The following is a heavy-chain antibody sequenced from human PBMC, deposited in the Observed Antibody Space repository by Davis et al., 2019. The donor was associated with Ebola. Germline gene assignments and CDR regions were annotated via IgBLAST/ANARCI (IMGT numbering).Heavy chain of an antibody. CDR2: MSSYNGNT. CDR1: GYSYTSYG. Sequence: AASVKVSCKASGYSYTSYGISWVRQAPGQGLEWMGWMSSYNGNTNYAQKLQGRVTMTTDTSRSTAYMELRSLTSDDTAEYFCARGRNGGWDFDYWGQGTRVTVSS. CDR3: ARGRNGGWDFDY. J-gene: IGHJ4*02. V-gene: IGHV1-18*04. D-gene: IGHD6-19*01.